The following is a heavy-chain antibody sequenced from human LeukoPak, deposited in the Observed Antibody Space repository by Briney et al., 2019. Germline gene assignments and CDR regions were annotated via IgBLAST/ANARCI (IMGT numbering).Heavy chain of an antibody. J-gene: IGHJ4*02. CDR1: GFTFSSYA. D-gene: IGHD6-13*01. V-gene: IGHV3-23*01. CDR3: AKAIAAAGTGY. Sequence: PGGSLRLSCAAPGFTFSSYAMSWVRQAPGKGLEWVSGIGGTGSSTYYADSVKGRFTISRDNSKNTLFLQMNSLRAEDTAVYYCAKAIAAAGTGYWGQGTLVTVSS. CDR2: IGGTGSST.